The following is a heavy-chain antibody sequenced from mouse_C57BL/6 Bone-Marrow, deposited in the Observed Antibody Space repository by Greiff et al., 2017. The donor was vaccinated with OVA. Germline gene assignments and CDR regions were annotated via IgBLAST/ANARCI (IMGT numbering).Heavy chain of an antibody. J-gene: IGHJ1*03. CDR1: GYTFTSYW. CDR3: TRSPPFATVVAGNWYFDV. CDR2: IYPGNSDT. D-gene: IGHD1-1*01. Sequence: VQLQQSGTVLARPGASVKMSCKPSGYTFTSYWMHWVKQRPGKGLEWIGAIYPGNSDTSYNQKFKGKAKLTAVTSASTAYMELSSLTNEDSAVYYCTRSPPFATVVAGNWYFDVWGTGTTVTVAS. V-gene: IGHV1-5*01.